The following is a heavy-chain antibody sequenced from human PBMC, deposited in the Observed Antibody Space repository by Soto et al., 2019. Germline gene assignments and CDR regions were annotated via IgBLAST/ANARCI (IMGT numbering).Heavy chain of an antibody. Sequence: GGSLRLSCAASGFTFSSYGMHWVRQAPGKGLEWVAVISYDGSNKYYADSVKGRFTISRDNSKNTLYLQMNSLRAEDTAVYYCAKDQVRVVVPAAFAYWGQGTLVTVSS. CDR3: AKDQVRVVVPAAFAY. J-gene: IGHJ4*02. V-gene: IGHV3-30*18. CDR2: ISYDGSNK. CDR1: GFTFSSYG. D-gene: IGHD2-15*01.